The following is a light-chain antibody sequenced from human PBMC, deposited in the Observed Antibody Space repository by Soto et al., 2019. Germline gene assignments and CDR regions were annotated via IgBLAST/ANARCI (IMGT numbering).Light chain of an antibody. V-gene: IGLV1-47*01. CDR3: AAWDDSLSGVA. CDR2: RDN. Sequence: QPVLTQPPSASGTPGQRVTISCSGSRSNIGLNYVYWYQQLPGTAPKLLIYRDNQRPSGVPDRFSGSKSGSSASLAISGLRSEDEADYFCAAWDDSLSGVAFGGGTKVTVL. CDR1: RSNIGLNY. J-gene: IGLJ2*01.